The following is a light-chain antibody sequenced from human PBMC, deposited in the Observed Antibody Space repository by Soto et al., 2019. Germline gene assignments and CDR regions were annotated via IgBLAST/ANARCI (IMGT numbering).Light chain of an antibody. V-gene: IGLV1-40*01. CDR2: DDN. CDR3: QSYDTSGSDV. J-gene: IGLJ1*01. Sequence: QSMLTQPPSVSGAPGQRVTISCTGSSSNIGAGSDVHWYQQLPGTAPKLLIYDDNNRPSGVPDRFSGSKSGTSASLAITGLQAEDEADYYCQSYDTSGSDVFGTGTKLTVL. CDR1: SSNIGAGSD.